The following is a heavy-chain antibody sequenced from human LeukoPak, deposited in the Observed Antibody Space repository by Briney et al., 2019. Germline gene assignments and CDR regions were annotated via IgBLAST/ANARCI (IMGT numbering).Heavy chain of an antibody. D-gene: IGHD5-18*01. V-gene: IGHV3-23*01. CDR3: AKDGGYSYGFAFEY. Sequence: GISASDGSTYYADFVKGRFTISRDNSKNTLYLQMNSLRAEDTAVYYCAKDGGYSYGFAFEYWGQGALVTVSS. CDR2: ISASDGST. J-gene: IGHJ4*02.